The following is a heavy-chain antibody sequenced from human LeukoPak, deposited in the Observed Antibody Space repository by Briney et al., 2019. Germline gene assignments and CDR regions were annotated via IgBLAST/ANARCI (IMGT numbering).Heavy chain of an antibody. V-gene: IGHV3-30*03. CDR3: ARDSGSYYFDY. J-gene: IGHJ4*02. CDR1: GFTFSSYG. Sequence: PGGSLRLSCAASGFTFSSYGMHWVRQAPGKGLEWVAVISYDGNNKYYADSVKGRFTISRDNSKNTLYLQMNSLRAEDTAVYYCARDSGSYYFDYWGQGTLVTVSS. D-gene: IGHD1-26*01. CDR2: ISYDGNNK.